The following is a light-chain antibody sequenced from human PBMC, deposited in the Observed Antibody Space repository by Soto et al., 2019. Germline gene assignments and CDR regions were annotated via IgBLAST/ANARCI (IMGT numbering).Light chain of an antibody. CDR2: GAS. V-gene: IGKV3D-15*01. J-gene: IGKJ1*01. CDR3: QQYDLSGT. CDR1: QSVSSN. Sequence: VMTKSAATVSVSTGERATLSCRASQSVSSNLAWYQQKPGQAPRLLIYGASTRATGIPDRFSGSGSGTHFTLTISRLEPGDFAVYYCQQYDLSGTFGQRTMVDIK.